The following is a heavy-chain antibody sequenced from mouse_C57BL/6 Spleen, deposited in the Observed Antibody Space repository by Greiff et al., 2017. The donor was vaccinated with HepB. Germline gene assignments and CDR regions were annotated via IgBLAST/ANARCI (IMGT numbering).Heavy chain of an antibody. D-gene: IGHD1-1*01. Sequence: SGAELVKPGASVKISCKASGYAFSSYWMNWVKQRPGKGLEWIGQIYPGDGDTNYNGKFKGKATLTADKSSSTAYMQLSSLTSEDSAVYFCARGYYGSSWFAYWGQGTLVTVSA. CDR1: GYAFSSYW. CDR3: ARGYYGSSWFAY. CDR2: IYPGDGDT. J-gene: IGHJ3*01. V-gene: IGHV1-80*01.